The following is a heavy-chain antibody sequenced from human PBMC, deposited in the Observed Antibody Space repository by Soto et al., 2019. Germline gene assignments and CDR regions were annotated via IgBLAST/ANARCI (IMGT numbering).Heavy chain of an antibody. J-gene: IGHJ6*02. D-gene: IGHD3-22*01. CDR3: ARGVTMIVVVTQYYYYGMDV. CDR1: GGTFSSYA. CDR2: IIPIFGTA. V-gene: IGHV1-69*13. Sequence: SVKVSCKASGGTFSSYAISWVRQAPGQGLGWMGGIIPIFGTANYAQKFQGRVTITADESTSTAYMELSSLRSEDTAVYYCARGVTMIVVVTQYYYYGMDVWGQGTTVTVSS.